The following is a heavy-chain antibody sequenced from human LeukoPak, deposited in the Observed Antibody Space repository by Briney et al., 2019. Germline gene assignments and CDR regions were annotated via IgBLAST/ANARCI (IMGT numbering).Heavy chain of an antibody. CDR1: GGSISGYY. D-gene: IGHD6-19*01. Sequence: PSETLSLTCTVSGGSISGYYWSWIRQPPGKGPEWIVYNYYSGSTNYNPSLKSRVTISVDTSKNQFSLKMNSVTAADTAVYYCARRASSGWSHCDYWGQGTLVTVSS. CDR3: ARRASSGWSHCDY. CDR2: NYYSGST. J-gene: IGHJ4*02. V-gene: IGHV4-59*08.